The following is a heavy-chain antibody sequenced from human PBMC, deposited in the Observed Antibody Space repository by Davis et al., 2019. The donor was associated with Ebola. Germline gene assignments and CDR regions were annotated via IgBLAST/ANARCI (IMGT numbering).Heavy chain of an antibody. CDR1: GGSFSGYY. CDR2: INHSGST. D-gene: IGHD3-10*01. Sequence: SETLSLTCAVYGGSFSGYYWSWIRQPPGKGLEWIGEINHSGSTNYNPSLKSRVTISVDTSKNQLSLMLTSVTAADTAVYYCARNPYYFAPYGLDVWGQGTTVIVSS. CDR3: ARNPYYFAPYGLDV. J-gene: IGHJ6*02. V-gene: IGHV4-34*01.